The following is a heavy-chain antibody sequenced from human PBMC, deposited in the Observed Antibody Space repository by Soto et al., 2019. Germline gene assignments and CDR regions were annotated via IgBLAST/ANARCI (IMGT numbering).Heavy chain of an antibody. J-gene: IGHJ3*02. Sequence: QITLKESGPTLVKPTQTLTLTCTFSGFSLSTSGVGVGWIRQPPGKALEWLALIYWDDDKRYSPSLKSRLTITKDTSKNQVVLTMTNMDPVDTATYYCAHTTYYYGSGRHHDAFDIWGQGTMVTVSS. D-gene: IGHD3-10*01. CDR2: IYWDDDK. CDR1: GFSLSTSGVG. CDR3: AHTTYYYGSGRHHDAFDI. V-gene: IGHV2-5*02.